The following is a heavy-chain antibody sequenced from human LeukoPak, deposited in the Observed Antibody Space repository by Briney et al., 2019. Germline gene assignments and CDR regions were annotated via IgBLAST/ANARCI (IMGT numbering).Heavy chain of an antibody. J-gene: IGHJ1*01. CDR1: GFTFNTYS. CDR2: VNWGGDTT. V-gene: IGHV3-43*01. Sequence: PGGSLTLSCGASGFTFNTYSMHWVRQAPGKGLEWGALVNWGGDTTYYADSVRGRFTISRDNSTHVLYLQMTSLRVEDTAMYYCAKEMATISFYHWGQGTLVSVSS. CDR3: AKEMATISFYH. D-gene: IGHD5-24*01.